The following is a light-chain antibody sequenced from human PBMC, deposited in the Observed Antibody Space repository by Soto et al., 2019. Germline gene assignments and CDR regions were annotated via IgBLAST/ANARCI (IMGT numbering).Light chain of an antibody. V-gene: IGLV1-47*02. CDR2: SNN. CDR3: ASWDDRLGAVI. J-gene: IGLJ2*01. CDR1: SSNIGGTNY. Sequence: QSFLTQPPSASGTPGQRAFISCSGSSSNIGGTNYAYWYQQLPGAAPKLLMHSNNLRPSGVPERISGSKSGTSASLAISGLRSEDEAVYYCASWDDRLGAVIFGGGTKVTVL.